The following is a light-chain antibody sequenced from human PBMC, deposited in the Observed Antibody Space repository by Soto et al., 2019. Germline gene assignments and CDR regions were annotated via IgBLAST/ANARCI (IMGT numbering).Light chain of an antibody. Sequence: QSVLTQPPSVSGAPGQRVTISCTGSSSNIGAGYDVHWYQQLPGTAPKLLIYGNSNRPSGVPDRFSGSKSGTSASLAITGLHPQDEADYYCQSYDSSLSVLVFGGGTKLTVL. J-gene: IGLJ3*02. CDR1: SSNIGAGYD. CDR2: GNS. CDR3: QSYDSSLSVLV. V-gene: IGLV1-40*01.